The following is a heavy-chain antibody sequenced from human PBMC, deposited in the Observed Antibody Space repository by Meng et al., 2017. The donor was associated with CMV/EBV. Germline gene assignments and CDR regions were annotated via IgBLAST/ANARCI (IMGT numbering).Heavy chain of an antibody. D-gene: IGHD2-2*01. CDR1: AGTFSSYA. V-gene: IGHV1-69*05. J-gene: IGHJ6*02. CDR3: ARGREPAARLDYYGMDV. Sequence: SVKVSCKASAGTFSSYAISWVRQAPGQGLEWMGGIIPIFGTANYAQKFQGRVTITTDESTSTAYMELSSLRSEDTAVYYCARGREPAARLDYYGMDVWGQGTTVTVSS. CDR2: IIPIFGTA.